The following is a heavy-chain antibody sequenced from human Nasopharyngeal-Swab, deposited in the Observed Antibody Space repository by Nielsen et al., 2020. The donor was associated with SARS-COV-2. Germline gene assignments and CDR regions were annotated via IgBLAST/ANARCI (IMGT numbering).Heavy chain of an antibody. CDR3: ARGGSKLVIIPYYYYYMDV. CDR2: ISSSSSYI. Sequence: GVLKISCAASGFTFSSYSMNWVRQAPGKGLEWVSSISSSSSYIYYADSVKGRFTISRDNAKNSLYLQMNSLRAEDTAVYYCARGGSKLVIIPYYYYYMDVWGKGTTVTVSS. D-gene: IGHD3/OR15-3a*01. CDR1: GFTFSSYS. V-gene: IGHV3-21*01. J-gene: IGHJ6*03.